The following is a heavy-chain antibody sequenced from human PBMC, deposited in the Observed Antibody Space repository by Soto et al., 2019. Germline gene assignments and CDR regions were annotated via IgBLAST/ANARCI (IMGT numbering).Heavy chain of an antibody. J-gene: IGHJ6*02. D-gene: IGHD3-10*01. CDR2: IWYDGSNK. CDR1: GFTFSSYG. CDR3: ARDLVRGPAYYGMDV. V-gene: IGHV3-33*01. Sequence: HPGGSLRLSCAASGFTFSSYGMHWFRQAPGKGLEWVAVIWYDGSNKYYADSVKGRFTISRDNSKNTLYLQMNSLRAEDTAVNYCARDLVRGPAYYGMDVWGQGTTVTVSS.